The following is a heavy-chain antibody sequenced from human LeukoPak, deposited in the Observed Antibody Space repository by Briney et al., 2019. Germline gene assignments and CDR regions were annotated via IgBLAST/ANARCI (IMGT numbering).Heavy chain of an antibody. J-gene: IGHJ4*02. CDR1: GFSFSDYN. V-gene: IGHV3-11*01. CDR2: LGSSGSTI. CDR3: ARALYYDSSGYLYYSDY. Sequence: VTLTFNGSASGFSFSDYNMSWIPTAPGPGLEGVSYLGSSGSTIYYADSVKGRFTISRDNAKNSLYLQMNSLRAEDTAVYYCARALYYDSSGYLYYSDYWGQGTLVTVSS. D-gene: IGHD3-22*01.